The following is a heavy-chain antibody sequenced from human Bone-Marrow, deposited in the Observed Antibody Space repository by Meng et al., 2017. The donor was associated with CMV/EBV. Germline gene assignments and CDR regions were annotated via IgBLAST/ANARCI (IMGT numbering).Heavy chain of an antibody. CDR1: GFTFSSYW. J-gene: IGHJ6*02. Sequence: GESLKISCAASGFTFSSYWMHWVRQAPGKGLVWVSRINSDGSSTSYADSVKGRFTISRDNAKNTLYLQMNSLRAEDTAVYYCARDLYSSSWDEHYGMDVWGQGTTVTFSS. CDR2: INSDGSST. D-gene: IGHD6-13*01. CDR3: ARDLYSSSWDEHYGMDV. V-gene: IGHV3-74*01.